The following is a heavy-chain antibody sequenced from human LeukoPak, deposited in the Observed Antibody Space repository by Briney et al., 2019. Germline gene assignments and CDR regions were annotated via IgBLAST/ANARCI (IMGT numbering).Heavy chain of an antibody. CDR3: ARVTRYYYGMDV. CDR2: MNPNSGNT. D-gene: IGHD1-14*01. V-gene: IGHV1-8*01. CDR1: GYSFTSFD. Sequence: ASVKVSCKASGYSFTSFDISWVRQAAGQGLEWMGWMNPNSGNTGYAQRLKGSVNTTRDTSINTAYMELNSMTSEDTAVYYCARVTRYYYGMDVWGQGATVTVSS. J-gene: IGHJ6*02.